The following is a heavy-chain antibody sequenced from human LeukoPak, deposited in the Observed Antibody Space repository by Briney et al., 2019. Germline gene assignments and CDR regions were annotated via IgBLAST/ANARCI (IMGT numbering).Heavy chain of an antibody. CDR1: GFTFSSYA. D-gene: IGHD4-17*01. J-gene: IGHJ4*02. V-gene: IGHV3-30-3*01. CDR3: AKDAYGDYYFDY. Sequence: PGRSLRLSCAASGFTFSSYAMHWVRQAPGKGLEWVAVISYDGSNKYYADSVKGRFTISRDNSKNTLYLQMHSLRADDTAVYYCAKDAYGDYYFDYWGQGTLVTVSS. CDR2: ISYDGSNK.